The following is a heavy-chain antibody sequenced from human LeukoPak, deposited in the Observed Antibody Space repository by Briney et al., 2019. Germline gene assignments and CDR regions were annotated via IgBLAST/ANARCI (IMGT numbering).Heavy chain of an antibody. CDR2: IYYSGST. CDR1: GGSISSSSYY. D-gene: IGHD3-22*01. CDR3: AREPHLDSPGDY. J-gene: IGHJ4*02. V-gene: IGHV4-39*07. Sequence: PSETLSLTCTVSGGSISSSSYYWGWIRQPPGKGLEWIGSIYYSGSTYYNPSLKSRVTISVDTSKNQFSLKLSSVTAADTAVYYCAREPHLDSPGDYWGQGTLVTVSS.